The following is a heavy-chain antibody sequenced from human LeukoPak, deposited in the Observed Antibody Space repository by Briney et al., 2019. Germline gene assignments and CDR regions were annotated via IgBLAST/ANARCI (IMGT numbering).Heavy chain of an antibody. CDR1: GYSISSGYY. Sequence: SETLSLTCAVSGYSISSGYYWGWIRQPPGKGLEWIGSIYHSGSTYYNPSLKSRVTISVDTSKNQFSLKLSSVTAADTAVYYCARVLGATLDYWGQGTLVTVSS. D-gene: IGHD1-26*01. CDR2: IYHSGST. V-gene: IGHV4-38-2*01. J-gene: IGHJ4*02. CDR3: ARVLGATLDY.